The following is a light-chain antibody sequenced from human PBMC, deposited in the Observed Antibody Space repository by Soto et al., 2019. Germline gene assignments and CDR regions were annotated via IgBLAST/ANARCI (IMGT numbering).Light chain of an antibody. CDR3: SSYTTNNAHV. Sequence: ALTQPASISASPGQSISISCTGTSNDVGAFDYVSWYQQHPGKAPKLIIFEVFNRPSGVSTRFSGSKSGSTASLTISGLQAEDEADYFCSSYTTNNAHVFGGGTKLTVL. V-gene: IGLV2-14*01. CDR2: EVF. CDR1: SNDVGAFDY. J-gene: IGLJ2*01.